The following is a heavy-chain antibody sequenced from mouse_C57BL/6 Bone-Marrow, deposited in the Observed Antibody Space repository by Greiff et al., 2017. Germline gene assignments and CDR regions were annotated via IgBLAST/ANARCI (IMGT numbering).Heavy chain of an antibody. CDR1: GFTFSSYG. Sequence: EVHLVESGGDLVKPGGSLKLSCAASGFTFSSYGMSWVRQTPDKRLEWVATISSGGSYTYYPDSVKGRFTISRDNAKNTLYLQMSSLKSENTAMYYCARRAFPWYFDVWGTGTTVTVSS. V-gene: IGHV5-6*01. CDR3: ARRAFPWYFDV. J-gene: IGHJ1*03. CDR2: ISSGGSYT.